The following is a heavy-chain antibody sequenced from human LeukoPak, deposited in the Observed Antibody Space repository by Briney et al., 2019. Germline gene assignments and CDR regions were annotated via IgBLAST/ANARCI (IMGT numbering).Heavy chain of an antibody. CDR2: IYYSGST. D-gene: IGHD3-3*01. Sequence: PSETLPLTCTVSGGSISSYYWSWIRQPPGKGLEWIGYIYYSGSTNYNPSLKSRVTISVDTSKNQFSLKLSSVTAADTAVYYCARDQYYDFWSGYKYYYYGMDVWGQGTTVTVSS. V-gene: IGHV4-59*12. CDR3: ARDQYYDFWSGYKYYYYGMDV. CDR1: GGSISSYY. J-gene: IGHJ6*02.